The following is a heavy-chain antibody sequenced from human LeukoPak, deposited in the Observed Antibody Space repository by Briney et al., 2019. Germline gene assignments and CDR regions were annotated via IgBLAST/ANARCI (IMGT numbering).Heavy chain of an antibody. CDR1: GGSISSYY. Sequence: SGTLSLTCTVSGGSISSYYWSWTRQPPGKGLEWSGYIYYSGSANYHPSLKSRVTISVDTSKNRFSLRLSSVTAADTAVYYCARVTGYMVEDYFDYWGQGTLVTVSS. CDR3: ARVTGYMVEDYFDY. V-gene: IGHV4-59*01. J-gene: IGHJ4*02. CDR2: IYYSGSA. D-gene: IGHD6-13*01.